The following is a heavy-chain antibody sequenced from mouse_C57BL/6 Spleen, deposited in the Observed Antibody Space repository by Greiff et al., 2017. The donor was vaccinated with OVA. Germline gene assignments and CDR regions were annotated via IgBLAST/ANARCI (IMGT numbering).Heavy chain of an antibody. CDR3: ARRGWLDY. V-gene: IGHV1-61*01. D-gene: IGHD2-3*01. CDR2: IYPSDSET. J-gene: IGHJ2*01. CDR1: GYTFTSYW. Sequence: VQLQQPGAELVRPGSSVKLSCKASGYTFTSYWMDWVKQRPGQGLEWIGNIYPSDSETHYNQKFKDKATLTVDKSSSTAYMQLSSLTSEDSAVYDCARRGWLDYWGQGTTLTVSS.